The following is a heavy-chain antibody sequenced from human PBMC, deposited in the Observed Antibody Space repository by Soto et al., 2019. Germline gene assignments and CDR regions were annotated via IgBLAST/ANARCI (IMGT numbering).Heavy chain of an antibody. J-gene: IGHJ5*02. CDR3: ARVQTGEYSNWFDP. CDR1: GYTLTELS. V-gene: IGHV1-24*01. CDR2: FDPEDGET. Sequence: ASVKVSCKVSGYTLTELSMHWVRQAPGKGLEWMGGFDPEDGETIYAQKFQGRVTMTEDTSTDTAYMELSSLRSEDTAVYYCARVQTGEYSNWFDPWGQGTLVTVSS. D-gene: IGHD7-27*01.